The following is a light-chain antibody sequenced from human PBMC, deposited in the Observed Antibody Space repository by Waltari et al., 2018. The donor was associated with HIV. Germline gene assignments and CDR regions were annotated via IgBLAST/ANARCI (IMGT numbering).Light chain of an antibody. CDR3: MHGQQTPV. CDR2: LGS. J-gene: IGKJ1*01. Sequence: DIAMIQSPDSLAVSPGESASISCRSSQNLLHTNGHNSLDWYLQRPGQATELLIYLGSQRASGVPDRIAGSGSGTSFILKINRVEAEDVGVYYCMHGQQTPVFGQGTKVEIK. CDR1: QNLLHTNGHNS. V-gene: IGKV2-28*01.